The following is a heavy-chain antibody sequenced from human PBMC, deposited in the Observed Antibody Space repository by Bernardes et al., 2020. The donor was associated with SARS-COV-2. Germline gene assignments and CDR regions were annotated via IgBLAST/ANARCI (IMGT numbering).Heavy chain of an antibody. J-gene: IGHJ6*02. Sequence: GGSLRLSCAASGFTFSTYSLNWVRQAPGHGLEWVSSISSIASYTYYADSVKGRFTISRDNAKNSLYLEMNSLRAEDTAVYYCKRGPYCPGGICTFYGMDVWGQGTKVSVSS. V-gene: IGHV3-21*06. D-gene: IGHD2-8*02. CDR1: GFTFSTYS. CDR2: ISSIASYT. CDR3: KRGPYCPGGICTFYGMDV.